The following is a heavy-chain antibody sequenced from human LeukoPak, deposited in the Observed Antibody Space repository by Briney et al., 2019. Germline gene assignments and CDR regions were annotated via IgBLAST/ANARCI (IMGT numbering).Heavy chain of an antibody. CDR1: GYTFSGFL. Sequence: ASVKVSCKASGYTFSGFLMHWVRQAPGQGLEWMGRINPNSGGTNYAQKFQGRVTMTRDTSISAAYMELSRLRSDDTAVYYCARDYCGGDCFPDSWGQGTLVTLSS. J-gene: IGHJ4*02. D-gene: IGHD2-21*02. CDR2: INPNSGGT. CDR3: ARDYCGGDCFPDS. V-gene: IGHV1-2*06.